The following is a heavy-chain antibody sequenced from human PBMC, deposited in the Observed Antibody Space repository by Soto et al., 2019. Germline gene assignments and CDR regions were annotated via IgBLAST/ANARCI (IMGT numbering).Heavy chain of an antibody. J-gene: IGHJ3*02. Sequence: GGSLRLSCAASGFTFSSYTMNWVRQAPGKGLEWVSIISSSGGTTYYADSVKGRFTISRDNSKNTLYLQMNSLRAEDTAVYYCAKKATATSGGAFDIRGQGTLVTVSS. CDR2: ISSSGGTT. D-gene: IGHD1-26*01. CDR1: GFTFSSYT. CDR3: AKKATATSGGAFDI. V-gene: IGHV3-23*01.